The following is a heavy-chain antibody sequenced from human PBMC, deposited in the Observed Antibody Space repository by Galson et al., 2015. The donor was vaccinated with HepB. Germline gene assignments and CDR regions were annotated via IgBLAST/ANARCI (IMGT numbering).Heavy chain of an antibody. V-gene: IGHV1-18*01. D-gene: IGHD3-9*01. CDR3: ARDYGYDILTGYYRQPYNWFDP. J-gene: IGHJ5*02. CDR1: GYTFTSYG. CDR2: ISAYNGNT. Sequence: SVKVSCKASGYTFTSYGISWVRQAPGQGLEWMGWISAYNGNTNYAQKLQGRVTMTTDTSTSTAYMELRSLRSDDTAVYYCARDYGYDILTGYYRQPYNWFDPWGQGTLVTVSS.